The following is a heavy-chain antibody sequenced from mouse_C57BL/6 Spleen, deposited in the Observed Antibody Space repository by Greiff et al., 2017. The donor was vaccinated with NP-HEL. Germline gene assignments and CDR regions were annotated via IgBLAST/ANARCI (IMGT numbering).Heavy chain of an antibody. D-gene: IGHD1-1*01. Sequence: QVQLKQSGAELVKPGASVKISCKASGYAFSSYWMNWVKQRPGKGLEWIGQIYPGDGDTNYNGKFKGKATLTADKSSSTAYMQLSSLTSEDSAVYFCARSYYGSSYGAYWGQGTLVTVSA. CDR1: GYAFSSYW. CDR2: IYPGDGDT. CDR3: ARSYYGSSYGAY. J-gene: IGHJ3*01. V-gene: IGHV1-80*01.